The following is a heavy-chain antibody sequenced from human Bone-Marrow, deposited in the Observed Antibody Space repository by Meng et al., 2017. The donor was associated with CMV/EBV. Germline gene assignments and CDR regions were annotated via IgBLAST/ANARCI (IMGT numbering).Heavy chain of an antibody. CDR3: ARAESSSWSLLNYYYYGMDV. CDR2: IKQDGSEK. Sequence: GESLKISCAASGFTFSSYWMSWVRQAPGKGLEWVANIKQDGSEKYYVDSVKGRFTISRDNAKNSLYLQMNSLRAEDTAVYYCARAESSSWSLLNYYYYGMDVWGQGTTVTGYS. V-gene: IGHV3-7*01. D-gene: IGHD6-13*01. J-gene: IGHJ6*01. CDR1: GFTFSSYW.